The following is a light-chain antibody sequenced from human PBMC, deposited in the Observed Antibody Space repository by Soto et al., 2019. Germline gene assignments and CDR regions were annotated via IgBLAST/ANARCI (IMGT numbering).Light chain of an antibody. Sequence: QSALTQPASVSGSPGQSITISCTGTSSDVGSYNVVSWYQQHPGKAPKLMIYERSKRPSGVSNRFSGSKSGITASLTISGLHAEDEADYYCCSYAGSSTYVFGTGTKLTVL. J-gene: IGLJ1*01. CDR3: CSYAGSSTYV. CDR1: SSDVGSYNV. V-gene: IGLV2-23*01. CDR2: ERS.